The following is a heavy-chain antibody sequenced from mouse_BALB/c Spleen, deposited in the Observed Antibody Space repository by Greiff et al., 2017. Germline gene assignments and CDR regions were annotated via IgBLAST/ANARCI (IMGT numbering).Heavy chain of an antibody. J-gene: IGHJ2*01. CDR1: GYTFTSYY. CDR2: INPSNGGT. CDR3: TRDYRYYFDY. Sequence: QVQLQQSGAELVKPGASVKLSCKASGYTFTSYYMYWVKQRPGQGLEWIGEINPSNGGTNFNEKFKSKATLTVDKSSSTAYMQLSSLTSEDSAVYYCTRDYRYYFDYWGQGTTLTVSS. D-gene: IGHD2-14*01. V-gene: IGHV1S81*02.